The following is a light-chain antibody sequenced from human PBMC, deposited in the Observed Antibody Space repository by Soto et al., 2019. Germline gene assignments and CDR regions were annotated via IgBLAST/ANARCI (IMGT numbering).Light chain of an antibody. CDR2: RNN. J-gene: IGLJ1*01. Sequence: QSVRTQPPSGSGTPGQRVTISCSGSSSNIGSNYVYWYQQLPGTAPKLLIYRNNQRPSGVPDRFSGSKSGTSASLAISGLRSEDEADYYCAAWDERLSVLYVFGTGTKVTVL. V-gene: IGLV1-47*01. CDR3: AAWDERLSVLYV. CDR1: SSNIGSNY.